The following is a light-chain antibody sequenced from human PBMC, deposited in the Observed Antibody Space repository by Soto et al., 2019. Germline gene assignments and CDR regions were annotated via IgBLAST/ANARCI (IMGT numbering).Light chain of an antibody. Sequence: ETLMTQSPATLSVSPGERATLSCRASQSVNNNLAWYQQKLGQAPRVLIYGASTRSTGIPARFTGNGSGTEFILTITSLQSKDSAVYYFHEYNTSPWTFGQGTKAEFK. CDR1: QSVNNN. CDR3: HEYNTSPWT. J-gene: IGKJ1*01. CDR2: GAS. V-gene: IGKV3-15*01.